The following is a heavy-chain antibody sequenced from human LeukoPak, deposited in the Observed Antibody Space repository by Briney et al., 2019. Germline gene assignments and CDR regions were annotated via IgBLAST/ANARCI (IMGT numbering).Heavy chain of an antibody. CDR1: GGSFSGYY. D-gene: IGHD2-15*01. Sequence: PSETLSLTCAVYGGSFSGYYWSWIRQPPGKGLEWIGYIYYSGSTNYNPSLKSRVTISVDTSKNQFSLKLSSVTAADTAVYYCARDLLGYMDVWGKGTTVTISS. V-gene: IGHV4-59*01. J-gene: IGHJ6*03. CDR3: ARDLLGYMDV. CDR2: IYYSGST.